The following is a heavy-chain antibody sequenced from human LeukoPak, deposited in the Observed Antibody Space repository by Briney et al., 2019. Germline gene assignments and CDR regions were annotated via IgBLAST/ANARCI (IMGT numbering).Heavy chain of an antibody. V-gene: IGHV3-21*01. CDR3: ARDGYNSANGIDV. D-gene: IGHD1-1*01. Sequence: GGSLRLSCAASGFIFSSYNMNWVRQAPGKGLEWVSSISSSSNYIYYADSVKGRFTISRDNAKSSLSLQMNSLSADDTAVYYCARDGYNSANGIDVWGQGTRVTVSS. J-gene: IGHJ3*01. CDR2: ISSSSNYI. CDR1: GFIFSSYN.